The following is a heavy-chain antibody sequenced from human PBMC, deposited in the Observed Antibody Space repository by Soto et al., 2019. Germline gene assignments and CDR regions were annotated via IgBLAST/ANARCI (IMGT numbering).Heavy chain of an antibody. V-gene: IGHV4-34*01. CDR1: GGPFSGYY. Sequence: QVQLQQWGAGLLKPSETLSLTCAVYGGPFSGYYWSWIRQPPGKGLEWIGEINHSGSTNYNPSLKSRVTISVDTSKNQFSLKLSSVTAADTAVYYCARGWGYCSGGSCYKDYYYYMDVWGKGTTVTVSS. D-gene: IGHD2-15*01. J-gene: IGHJ6*03. CDR2: INHSGST. CDR3: ARGWGYCSGGSCYKDYYYYMDV.